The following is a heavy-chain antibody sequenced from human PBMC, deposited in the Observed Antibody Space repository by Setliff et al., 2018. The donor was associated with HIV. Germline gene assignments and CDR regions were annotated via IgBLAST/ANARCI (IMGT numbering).Heavy chain of an antibody. CDR2: IYYSGST. V-gene: IGHV4-59*11. CDR3: ARGDGEYTSSPRWFDP. D-gene: IGHD6-13*01. J-gene: IGHJ5*02. CDR1: GGSISSHY. Sequence: PSETLSLTCTVSGGSISSHYWSWIRQPPGKGLEWIGYIYYSGSTNYNPSLKSRVTISLDTSKNQFSLKLSSVTAADTAVYYCARGDGEYTSSPRWFDPWGQGTQVTVSS.